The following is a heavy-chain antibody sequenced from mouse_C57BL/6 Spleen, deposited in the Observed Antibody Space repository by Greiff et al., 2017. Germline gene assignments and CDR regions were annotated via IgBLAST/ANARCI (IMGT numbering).Heavy chain of an antibody. CDR2: IYPGSGST. V-gene: IGHV1-55*01. Sequence: VHLVESGAELVKPGASVKMSCKASGYTFTSYWITWVKQRPGQGLEWIGDIYPGSGSTNYNEKFKSKATLTVDTSSSTAYMQLSSLTSEDSAVYYGAREGIYYGFAYWGQGTLVTVSA. D-gene: IGHD2-1*01. J-gene: IGHJ3*01. CDR1: GYTFTSYW. CDR3: AREGIYYGFAY.